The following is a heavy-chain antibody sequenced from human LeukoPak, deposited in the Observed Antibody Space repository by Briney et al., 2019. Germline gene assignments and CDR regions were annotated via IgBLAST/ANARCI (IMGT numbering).Heavy chain of an antibody. CDR3: ARDKGAEGVDY. V-gene: IGHV3-21*01. D-gene: IGHD1-26*01. CDR2: ISSSSSYI. J-gene: IGHJ4*02. CDR1: GVTFSSYA. Sequence: PGGPLRLSCAASGVTFSSYAMSWVRQAPGQGLEWVSSISSSSSYIYYADSVKGRFTISRDNAKNSLYLQMNRLRAEDTAVYYCARDKGAEGVDYWGQGTLVTVSS.